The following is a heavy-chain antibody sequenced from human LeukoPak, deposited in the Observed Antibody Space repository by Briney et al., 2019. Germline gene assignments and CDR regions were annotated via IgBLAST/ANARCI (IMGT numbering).Heavy chain of an antibody. D-gene: IGHD1-26*01. V-gene: IGHV1-2*02. J-gene: IGHJ3*02. Sequence: ASVKVSCKASGYTFTGYYMHWVRQAPGQGLEWMGWINPNSGGTNYAQKFQGRVTITADKSTSTAYMELSSLRSEDTAVYYCARDRRVGATTNAFDIWGQGTMVTVSS. CDR1: GYTFTGYY. CDR2: INPNSGGT. CDR3: ARDRRVGATTNAFDI.